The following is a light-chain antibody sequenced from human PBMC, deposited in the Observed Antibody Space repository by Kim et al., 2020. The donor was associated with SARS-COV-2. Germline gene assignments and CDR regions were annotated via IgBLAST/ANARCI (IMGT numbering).Light chain of an antibody. J-gene: IGLJ1*01. CDR2: GNS. V-gene: IGLV1-40*01. Sequence: VTISCTGSSSNIGAGYAVHWYQQLPGTAPKLLIYGNSNRPSGVPDRFSGSKSGTSASLAITGLQAEDEADYYCQSYDSSLSGSRVFGTGTKVTVL. CDR1: SSNIGAGYA. CDR3: QSYDSSLSGSRV.